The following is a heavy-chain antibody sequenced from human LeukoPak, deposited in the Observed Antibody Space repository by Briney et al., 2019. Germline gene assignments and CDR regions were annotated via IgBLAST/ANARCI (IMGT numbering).Heavy chain of an antibody. J-gene: IGHJ4*02. CDR1: GYTFTGYY. D-gene: IGHD6-19*01. CDR2: INPNSGGT. V-gene: IGHV1-2*02. CDR3: ARGEGSGWDAFDY. Sequence: GASVKVSCKASGYTFTGYYMHWVRQAPGQGLEWMGWINPNSGGTNYAQKFQGRVTLTRDTSISTAYMELSRLRSDDTAVYFCARGEGSGWDAFDYWGQETLVTVSS.